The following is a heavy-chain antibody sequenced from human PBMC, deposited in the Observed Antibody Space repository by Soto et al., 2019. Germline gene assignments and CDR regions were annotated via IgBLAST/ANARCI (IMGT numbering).Heavy chain of an antibody. D-gene: IGHD6-13*01. CDR2: ISYDGSNK. CDR1: GFTFSSYA. J-gene: IGHJ4*02. V-gene: IGHV3-30-3*01. Sequence: QVQLVESGGGVVQPGRSLRLSCAASGFTFSSYAMHWVRQAPGKGLEWVAVISYDGSNKYYADSVKGRFTISRDNSKNTLYLQMNSLRAEDTAVYYCARPFGSSSWSHLYYFDYWGQGTLVTVSS. CDR3: ARPFGSSSWSHLYYFDY.